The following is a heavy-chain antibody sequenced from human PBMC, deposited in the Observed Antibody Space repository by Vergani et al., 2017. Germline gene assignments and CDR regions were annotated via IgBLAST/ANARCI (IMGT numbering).Heavy chain of an antibody. CDR3: AKDAVAYYYDSSGYYSYYYYYGMDV. J-gene: IGHJ6*02. Sequence: EVQLLQSEGAVVQPGGSLRLSCVASGFTFSSYAMSWVRQAPGKGLEWVSAISGSGGSTYYADSVKGRFTISRDNSKNTLYLQMNSLRAEDTAVYYCAKDAVAYYYDSSGYYSYYYYYGMDVWGQGTTVTVSS. CDR1: GFTFSSYA. D-gene: IGHD3-22*01. CDR2: ISGSGGST. V-gene: IGHV3-23*01.